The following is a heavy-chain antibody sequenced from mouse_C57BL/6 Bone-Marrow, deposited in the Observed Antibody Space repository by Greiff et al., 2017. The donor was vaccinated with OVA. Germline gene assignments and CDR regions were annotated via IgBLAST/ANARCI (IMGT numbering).Heavy chain of an antibody. Sequence: VQGVESGAELARPGASVKLSCKASGYTFTSYGISWVKQRTGQGLEWIGEIYPRSGNTYYNEKFKGKATLTADKSSSTAYMELRSLTSEDSAVYFCANYYYGSSYLFAYWGQGTLVTVSA. D-gene: IGHD1-1*01. CDR1: GYTFTSYG. J-gene: IGHJ3*01. V-gene: IGHV1-81*01. CDR3: ANYYYGSSYLFAY. CDR2: IYPRSGNT.